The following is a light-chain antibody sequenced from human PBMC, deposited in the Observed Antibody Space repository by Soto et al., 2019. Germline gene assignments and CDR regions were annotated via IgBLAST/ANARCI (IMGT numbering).Light chain of an antibody. Sequence: DIQMTQSPSTLSASVGDGVTITCRASQNISVWLAWYQQRPGKAPKFLIYDASSLETGVPSRFSGSGSGTDFTLTIRSLQTDDFATCYCQQYDSSSPTFGQGTKLEI. V-gene: IGKV1-5*01. CDR1: QNISVW. CDR2: DAS. J-gene: IGKJ2*01. CDR3: QQYDSSSPT.